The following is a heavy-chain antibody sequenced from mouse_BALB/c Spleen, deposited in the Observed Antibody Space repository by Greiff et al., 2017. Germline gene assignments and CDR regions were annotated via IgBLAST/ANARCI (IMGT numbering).Heavy chain of an antibody. Sequence: QVQLQQPGAELVKPGASVKLSCKASGYTFTSYWMHWVKQRPGQGLEWIGEINPSNGRTNYNEKFKSKATLTVDKSSSTAYMQLSSLTSEDSAVYYCARSISLMTTVVATRGSFAYWGQGTLVTVSA. V-gene: IGHV1S81*02. CDR2: INPSNGRT. CDR3: ARSISLMTTVVATRGSFAY. CDR1: GYTFTSYW. J-gene: IGHJ3*01. D-gene: IGHD1-1*01.